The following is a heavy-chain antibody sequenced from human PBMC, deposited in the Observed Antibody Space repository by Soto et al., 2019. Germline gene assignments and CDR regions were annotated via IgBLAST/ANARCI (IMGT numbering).Heavy chain of an antibody. CDR1: GFIFSTYD. D-gene: IGHD2-15*01. CDR3: ARGRSTSRRYYYYHYGMDV. V-gene: IGHV3-13*01. J-gene: IGHJ6*02. CDR2: ITSAGDT. Sequence: PGGSLRLSCAASGFIFSTYDMHWVRQATGKGLEWVSVITSAGDTYYSGSVKGRFTISRENGKNSLYLQMNSLRAGDTAVYHCARGRSTSRRYYYYHYGMDVWGQGTTVTASS.